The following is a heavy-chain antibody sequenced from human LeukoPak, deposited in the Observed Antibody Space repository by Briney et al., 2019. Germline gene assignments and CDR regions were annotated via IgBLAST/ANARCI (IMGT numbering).Heavy chain of an antibody. D-gene: IGHD6-13*01. CDR2: INNRGST. J-gene: IGHJ4*02. Sequence: PSETLSLTCAVYGGSFSGNYWSWIRQTPGKGLEWVGEINNRGSTNYNPSLQSRVTISVDTSKNQFSLKLSSVTAADTAVYYCARHSAGSSADYWGQGTLVTVSS. CDR3: ARHSAGSSADY. V-gene: IGHV4-34*01. CDR1: GGSFSGNY.